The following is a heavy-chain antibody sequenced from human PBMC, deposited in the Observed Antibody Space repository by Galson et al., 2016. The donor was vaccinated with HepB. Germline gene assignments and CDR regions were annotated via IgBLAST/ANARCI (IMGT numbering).Heavy chain of an antibody. V-gene: IGHV4-39*01. CDR2: IYYSGST. CDR3: ARGRQSSMKEFDY. CDR1: GGPISSSSYY. Sequence: SETLSLTCTASGGPISSSSYYWAWIRQPPGKGLEWIGSIYYSGSTYYKPSLKSRVTISVDTSKKQFSLKVSSVTAADTAVYYCARGRQSSMKEFDYWGQGTLVTVSS. J-gene: IGHJ4*02.